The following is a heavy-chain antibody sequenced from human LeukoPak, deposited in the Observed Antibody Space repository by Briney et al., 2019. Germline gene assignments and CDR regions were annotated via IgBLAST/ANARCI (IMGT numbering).Heavy chain of an antibody. Sequence: ASVKVSCKASGYTFTSYGISWVRQAPGQGLEWMGWISAYNGNTNYAQKLQGRVTMTTDTSTSTAYMELRSLRSDDTAVYYCARDSRSSGWYSGSHWCDPWGQGTLVTVSS. V-gene: IGHV1-18*01. J-gene: IGHJ5*02. D-gene: IGHD6-19*01. CDR2: ISAYNGNT. CDR3: ARDSRSSGWYSGSHWCDP. CDR1: GYTFTSYG.